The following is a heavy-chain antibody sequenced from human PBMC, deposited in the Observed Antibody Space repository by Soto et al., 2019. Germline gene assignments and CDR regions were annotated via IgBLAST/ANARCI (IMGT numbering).Heavy chain of an antibody. CDR1: GGSISSYY. Sequence: PSETLSLTCTVSGGSISSYYWSWIRQPPGKGLEWIGYIYYSGNTNYNPSIKSRVTISVDTSKNQFSLKLSSVTAAVTSVYYCARGSDSGSYYVVDYWGQGTLVTVSS. D-gene: IGHD1-26*01. CDR3: ARGSDSGSYYVVDY. V-gene: IGHV4-59*01. J-gene: IGHJ4*02. CDR2: IYYSGNT.